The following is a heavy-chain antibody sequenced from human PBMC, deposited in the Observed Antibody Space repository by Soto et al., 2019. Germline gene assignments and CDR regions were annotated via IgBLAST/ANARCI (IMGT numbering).Heavy chain of an antibody. Sequence: AGGSLRLSCAASGFTFRSFAMSWVRQAPGKGLQWVSSISGTGTITYNADYVKGRFTISRDNSNNMLYLQMNTLRAEDTALYYCAKDCSGGTCYRAFDIWGHGTMVTVSS. CDR1: GFTFRSFA. V-gene: IGHV3-23*01. CDR3: AKDCSGGTCYRAFDI. CDR2: ISGTGTIT. D-gene: IGHD2-15*01. J-gene: IGHJ3*02.